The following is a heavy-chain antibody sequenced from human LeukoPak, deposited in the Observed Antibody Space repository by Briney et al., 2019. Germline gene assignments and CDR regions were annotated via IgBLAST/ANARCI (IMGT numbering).Heavy chain of an antibody. D-gene: IGHD2-2*02. Sequence: ASVKVSCKASGYTFTSYDINWVRQATGQGLEWMGWINPNSGGTNYAQRFQGRVTMTRDTSISTAYMELSRLRSDDTAVYYCARVSAVLGYCSSTSCYTHDYWGQGTLVTVSS. CDR2: INPNSGGT. V-gene: IGHV1-2*02. J-gene: IGHJ4*02. CDR3: ARVSAVLGYCSSTSCYTHDY. CDR1: GYTFTSYD.